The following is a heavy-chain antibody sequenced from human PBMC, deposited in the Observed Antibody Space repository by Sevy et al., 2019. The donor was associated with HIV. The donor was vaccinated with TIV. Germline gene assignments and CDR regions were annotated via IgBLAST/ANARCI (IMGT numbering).Heavy chain of an antibody. CDR1: GSSISTNSY. V-gene: IGHV4-38-2*01. J-gene: IGHJ6*03. CDR2: VYYAGKT. Sequence: SETLSLTCAVSGSSISTNSYWGWIRQSAGRGLEWIGSVYYAGKTYYTPSLQSRATISADTSKNQVSLRLTSVTAADTAVYYCARGIEPDYYYYYMGVWGKGTTVTVSS. CDR3: ARGIEPDYYYYYMGV.